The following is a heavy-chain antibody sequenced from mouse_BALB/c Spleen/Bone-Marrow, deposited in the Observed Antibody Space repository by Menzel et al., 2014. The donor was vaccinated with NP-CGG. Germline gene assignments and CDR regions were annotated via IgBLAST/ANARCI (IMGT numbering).Heavy chain of an antibody. V-gene: IGHV7-3*02. J-gene: IGHJ2*01. Sequence: EVQLVESGGGLVQPGGSLRLSCAPSGFTFXDYYMSWVRQPPGEALEWLRFIRNKPNGYTTEYSASVKGRFTISRDNSQSILYLQMNTLRVEDSATYYCTRDMGLLRFDYWGQGTTLTVSS. CDR1: GFTFXDYY. D-gene: IGHD1-1*01. CDR2: IRNKPNGYTT. CDR3: TRDMGLLRFDY.